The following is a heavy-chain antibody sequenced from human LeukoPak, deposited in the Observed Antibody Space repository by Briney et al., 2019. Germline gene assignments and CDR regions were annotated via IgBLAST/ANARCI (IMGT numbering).Heavy chain of an antibody. Sequence: PGGSLTLPCTASGFTFSSYAMSWVRQAPGKGLEWVSAISGSGGSTYYADSVKGRFTISRDNSKNTLYLQMNSLRAEDTAVYYCAKRTSDSSSWYNYYYYGMDVWGQGTTVTVSS. J-gene: IGHJ6*02. CDR3: AKRTSDSSSWYNYYYYGMDV. D-gene: IGHD6-13*01. V-gene: IGHV3-23*01. CDR2: ISGSGGST. CDR1: GFTFSSYA.